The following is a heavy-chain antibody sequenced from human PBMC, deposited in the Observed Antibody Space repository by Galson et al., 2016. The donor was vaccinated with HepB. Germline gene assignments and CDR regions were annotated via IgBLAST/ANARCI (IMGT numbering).Heavy chain of an antibody. D-gene: IGHD1-26*01. CDR2: TSTYNGNT. CDR3: ARDGTLSGSYYHFYGKDV. V-gene: IGHV1-18*04. Sequence: SVKVSCKASGYTFINYGISWVRQARGQGLEGMGWTSTYNGNTNYEQKFKGRVTLTADISTSTAQMELRSLRSDDTAVYYCARDGTLSGSYYHFYGKDVWGQGTTVTVSS. J-gene: IGHJ6*02. CDR1: GYTFINYG.